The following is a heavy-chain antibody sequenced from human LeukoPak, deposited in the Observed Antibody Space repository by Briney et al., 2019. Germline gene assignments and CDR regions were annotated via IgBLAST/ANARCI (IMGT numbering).Heavy chain of an antibody. V-gene: IGHV4-4*02. J-gene: IGHJ4*02. CDR2: IYHSGST. Sequence: PSETLSLTCTVSGGSISSSNWWSWVRQPPGKGLEWIGEIYHSGSTNYNPSLKSRVTISVDKSKNQFSLKLSSVTAADTAVYYCARDTLGATKAPNGFDYWGQGTLVTVSS. CDR3: ARDTLGATKAPNGFDY. D-gene: IGHD1-26*01. CDR1: GGSISSSNW.